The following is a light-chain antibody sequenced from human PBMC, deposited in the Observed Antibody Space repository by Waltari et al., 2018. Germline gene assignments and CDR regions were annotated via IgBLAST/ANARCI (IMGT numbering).Light chain of an antibody. J-gene: IGLJ2*01. CDR3: QTWGTGIVV. Sequence: QLVLTQSPSASASLGASVKLTCTLSCGHSSYAIAWHQQQPEKGPRYLMKLNSDGSPSKGDGIPDRFSGSSSGAERYLTISSLQSEDEADYYCQTWGTGIVVFGGGTKLTVL. CDR2: LNSDGSP. CDR1: CGHSSYA. V-gene: IGLV4-69*01.